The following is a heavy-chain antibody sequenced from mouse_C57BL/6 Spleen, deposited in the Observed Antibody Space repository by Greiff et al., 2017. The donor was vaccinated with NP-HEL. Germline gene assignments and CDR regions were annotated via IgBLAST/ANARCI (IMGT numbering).Heavy chain of an antibody. CDR3: AGDDHYYGSSYVAY. Sequence: EVKVVESGGGLVKPGGSLKLSCAASGFTFSSYAMSWVRQTPEQRLEWVATISDGGSYTYYPDNVKGRFTISRDNAKNNLYLQRSHLKSEDTAMYYYAGDDHYYGSSYVAYWGQGTILTVSA. D-gene: IGHD1-1*01. CDR2: ISDGGSYT. V-gene: IGHV5-4*01. J-gene: IGHJ3*01. CDR1: GFTFSSYA.